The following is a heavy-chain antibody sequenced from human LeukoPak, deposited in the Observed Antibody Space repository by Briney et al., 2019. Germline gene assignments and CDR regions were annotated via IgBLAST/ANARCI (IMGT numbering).Heavy chain of an antibody. V-gene: IGHV4-39*01. D-gene: IGHD5-18*01. Sequence: SETLSLTCTVSGDSRSSSSYYWSWIRQPPGKGLEWIGSIYYSGSTYYNPSLKSRVTISVDTSKNQFSLKLNSVTAADTAVYYCARQGGTAMARFDYWGQGTLDTVSS. J-gene: IGHJ4*02. CDR2: IYYSGST. CDR3: ARQGGTAMARFDY. CDR1: GDSRSSSSYY.